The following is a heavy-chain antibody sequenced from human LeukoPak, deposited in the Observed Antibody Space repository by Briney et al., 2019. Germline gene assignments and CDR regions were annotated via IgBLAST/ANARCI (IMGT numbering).Heavy chain of an antibody. Sequence: GGSLRLSCAASGFPFNTYTMNWVRQSPGKGLEWVSSISSGSNYIFYADSVKGRFTISRNNAKNSLYLQMNSLRAEDTAVYYCAREALGASVPAGDAFDIWGQGTMVTVSS. V-gene: IGHV3-21*01. CDR3: AREALGASVPAGDAFDI. J-gene: IGHJ3*02. D-gene: IGHD2-2*01. CDR2: ISSGSNYI. CDR1: GFPFNTYT.